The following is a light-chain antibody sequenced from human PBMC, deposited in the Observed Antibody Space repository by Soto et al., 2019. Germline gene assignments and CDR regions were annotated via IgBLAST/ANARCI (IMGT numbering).Light chain of an antibody. J-gene: IGLJ1*01. CDR3: YSYESGSTYV. CDR2: DVR. CDR1: SSDVGGSDY. V-gene: IGLV2-14*03. Sequence: QSVLTQPASVSGSPGQSITISCTGTSSDVGGSDYVAWYQQHPGKAPKLMVYDVRFRPSGVSDRFSGSKSADVASLTISGLQPEDEDDYYCYSYESGSTYVFGTGTKVTVL.